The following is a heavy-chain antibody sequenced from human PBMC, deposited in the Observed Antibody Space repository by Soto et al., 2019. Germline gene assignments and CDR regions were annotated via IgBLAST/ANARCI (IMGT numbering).Heavy chain of an antibody. CDR3: ASDPSLATRAFDI. Sequence: SETLSLNCAVSGNSLSSRNWWTWVRQPPGKGLEWIGEVYYTGTTNYNPSLERRVTISVDKSKNQFSLKVNSVTAADTAVYYCASDPSLATRAFDIWGQGTMVTVSS. CDR2: VYYTGTT. CDR1: GNSLSSRNW. V-gene: IGHV4-4*02. D-gene: IGHD6-6*01. J-gene: IGHJ3*02.